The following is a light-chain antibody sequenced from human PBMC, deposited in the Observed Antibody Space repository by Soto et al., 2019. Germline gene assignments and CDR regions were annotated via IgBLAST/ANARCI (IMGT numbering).Light chain of an antibody. CDR1: SSNIGAGYD. Sequence: QSALTQPPSVSGAPGQRVTISCTGSSSNIGAGYDVHWYQQFPGTAPKLLIYANSHRPSGVPDRFSGSQSGTSASLAITGLQAEDEADYYCQSYDSRLSGYVFGTGTSSPS. CDR3: QSYDSRLSGYV. J-gene: IGLJ1*01. V-gene: IGLV1-40*01. CDR2: ANS.